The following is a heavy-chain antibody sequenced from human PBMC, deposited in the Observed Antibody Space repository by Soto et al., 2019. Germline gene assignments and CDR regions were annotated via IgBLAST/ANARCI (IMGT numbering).Heavy chain of an antibody. J-gene: IGHJ4*02. CDR3: ARDHSHSYGVYYFDY. V-gene: IGHV4-59*01. D-gene: IGHD5-18*01. CDR2: IYSSGST. CDR1: GGSISNYY. Sequence: PSETLSLTCTVSGGSISNYYWNWIRQSPGKGLEWIGYIYSSGSTHYNPSLQNRVTISIDTSKNQVSLKVNSVTAADTAVYYCARDHSHSYGVYYFDYWGQGPPVTVS.